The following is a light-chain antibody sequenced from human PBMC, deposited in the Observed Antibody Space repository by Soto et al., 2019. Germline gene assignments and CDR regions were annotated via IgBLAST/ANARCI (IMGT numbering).Light chain of an antibody. CDR2: DVS. CDR1: SSDVGGYNY. Sequence: QSALTQPASVSGSPGQSITISCTGTSSDVGGYNYVSWYQQHPGKAPKLMIYDVSNRPSGVSNRFSGSKSGNTASLTISGLQAEDEADYHCSSYPRSAALGHVVFGGGTQLTVL. V-gene: IGLV2-14*01. J-gene: IGLJ2*01. CDR3: SSYPRSAALGHVV.